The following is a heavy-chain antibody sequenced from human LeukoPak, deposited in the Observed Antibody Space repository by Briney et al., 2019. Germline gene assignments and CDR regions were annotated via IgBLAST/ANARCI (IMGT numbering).Heavy chain of an antibody. Sequence: SETLSLTCTVSGGSISSYYWSWIRQPPGKGLEWIGYIYYSGSTNYNPSLKSRVTISVDTSKNQFSLKLSSVTAADTAVYYCAREKYYYGSGSYGLSWFDPWGQGTLATVSS. CDR3: AREKYYYGSGSYGLSWFDP. CDR2: IYYSGST. D-gene: IGHD3-10*01. J-gene: IGHJ5*02. CDR1: GGSISSYY. V-gene: IGHV4-59*01.